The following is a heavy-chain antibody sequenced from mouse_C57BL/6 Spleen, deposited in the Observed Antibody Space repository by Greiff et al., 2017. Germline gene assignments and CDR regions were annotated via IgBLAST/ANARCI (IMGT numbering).Heavy chain of an antibody. CDR2: ISDGGSYT. CDR1: GFTFSSYA. CDR3: ARDYDYDYFDY. Sequence: VQLKESGGGLVKPGGSLKLSCAASGFTFSSYAMSWVRQTPEKRLEWVATISDGGSYTYYPDNVKGRFTISRDNAKNNLYLQMSHLKSEDTAMYYCARDYDYDYFDYWGQGTTLTVSS. V-gene: IGHV5-4*01. D-gene: IGHD2-4*01. J-gene: IGHJ2*01.